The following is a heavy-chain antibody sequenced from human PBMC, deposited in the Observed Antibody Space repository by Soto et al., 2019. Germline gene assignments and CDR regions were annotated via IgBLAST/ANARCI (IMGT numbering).Heavy chain of an antibody. CDR1: GFTFSSYG. V-gene: IGHV3-33*01. CDR3: ARDLNDYVWGSYRYFDY. CDR2: IWYDGSNK. Sequence: QVQLVESGGGVVQPGRSLRLSCAASGFTFSSYGMHWVRQAPGKGLEWVAVIWYDGSNKYYADSVKGRFTISRDNSKNTLYLQINSLRAEDTAVYYCARDLNDYVWGSYRYFDYWGQGTLVTVSS. D-gene: IGHD3-16*02. J-gene: IGHJ4*02.